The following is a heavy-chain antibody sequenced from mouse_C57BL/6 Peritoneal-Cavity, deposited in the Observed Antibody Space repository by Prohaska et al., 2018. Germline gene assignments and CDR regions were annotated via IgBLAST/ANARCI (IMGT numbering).Heavy chain of an antibody. CDR2: IYPGSGST. CDR1: GYTFTSYW. V-gene: IGHV1-55*01. Sequence: QVQLQQPGAELVKPGASVKMSCKASGYTFTSYWLTCVKQRPGQGLEWIRDIYPGSGSTNYNEKFKSKATLTVDTSYSTAYMQLSRLTSEDSAVYYCAKLGYGSSPFAYWGQGTLVTVSA. D-gene: IGHD1-1*01. J-gene: IGHJ3*01. CDR3: AKLGYGSSPFAY.